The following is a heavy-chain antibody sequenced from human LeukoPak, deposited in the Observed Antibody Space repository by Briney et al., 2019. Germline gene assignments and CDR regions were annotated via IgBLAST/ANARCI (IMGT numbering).Heavy chain of an antibody. D-gene: IGHD3-9*01. CDR3: ARGFGILTGYRAVDYGMDV. J-gene: IGHJ6*02. CDR1: GFTFSDYY. V-gene: IGHV3-11*01. CDR2: ISSSGSTI. Sequence: PGGSLRLSCAASGFTFSDYYMSWIRQAPGKGLEWVSYISSSGSTIYYADSVKGRFTISRDNAKNSLYLQMNSLRAEDTAVYYCARGFGILTGYRAVDYGMDVWGQGTTVTVSS.